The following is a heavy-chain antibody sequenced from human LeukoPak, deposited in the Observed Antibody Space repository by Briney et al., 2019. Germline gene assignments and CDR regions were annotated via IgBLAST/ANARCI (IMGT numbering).Heavy chain of an antibody. CDR1: GFTFSSYG. CDR2: IWYDGSNK. D-gene: IGHD3-10*02. CDR3: ARVFSPQDAFDI. J-gene: IGHJ3*02. Sequence: GGSLRLSCAASGFTFSSYGMHWVRQAPGKGLEWVAVIWYDGSNKYYADSVKGRFTISRDNSKNTLYLQMNSLRAEDTAVYYCARVFSPQDAFDIWGQGTMVSVSS. V-gene: IGHV3-33*01.